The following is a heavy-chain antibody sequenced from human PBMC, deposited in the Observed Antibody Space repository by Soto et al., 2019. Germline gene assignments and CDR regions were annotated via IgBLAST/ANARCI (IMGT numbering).Heavy chain of an antibody. D-gene: IGHD1-26*01. Sequence: GGSLRLSCAASGFTFDDYAMHWVRQAPGKGLEWVSLISWDGGSTYYADSVKGRFTISRDNSKNSLYLQMNSLRAEDIALYYCAKEKGGSYYYYYGMDVWGQGTTVTVSS. CDR3: AKEKGGSYYYYYGMDV. J-gene: IGHJ6*02. V-gene: IGHV3-43D*03. CDR1: GFTFDDYA. CDR2: ISWDGGST.